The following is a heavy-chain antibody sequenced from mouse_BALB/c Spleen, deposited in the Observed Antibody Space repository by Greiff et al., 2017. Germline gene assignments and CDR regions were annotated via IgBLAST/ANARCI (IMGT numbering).Heavy chain of an antibody. Sequence: EVMLVESGGGLVKPGGSLKLSCAASGFAFSSYDMSWVRQTPEKRLEWVAYISSGGGSTYYPDTVKGRFTISRDNAKNTLYLQMSSLKSEDTAMYYCARLDGYYDAMDYWGQGTSVTVSS. D-gene: IGHD2-3*01. V-gene: IGHV5-12-1*01. J-gene: IGHJ4*01. CDR3: ARLDGYYDAMDY. CDR2: ISSGGGST. CDR1: GFAFSSYD.